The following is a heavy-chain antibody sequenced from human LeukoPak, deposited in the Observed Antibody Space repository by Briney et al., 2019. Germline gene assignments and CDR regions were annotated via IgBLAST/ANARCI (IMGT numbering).Heavy chain of an antibody. CDR3: ARDRSPDYGDYPEYGMDV. V-gene: IGHV3-21*01. D-gene: IGHD4-17*01. J-gene: IGHJ6*02. CDR1: GFTFSSYS. CDR2: ISSSSSYI. Sequence: GGSLRLSCAASGFTFSSYSMNWVRQAPGKGLEWVSSISSSSSYIYYADSVKGRFTISRDNAKNSLYLQMNSLRAEDTAVYYCARDRSPDYGDYPEYGMDVWGQGTTVTVSS.